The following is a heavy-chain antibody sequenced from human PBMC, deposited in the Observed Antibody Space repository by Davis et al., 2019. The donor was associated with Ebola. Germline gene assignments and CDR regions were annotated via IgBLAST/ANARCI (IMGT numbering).Heavy chain of an antibody. CDR3: AKSDYDTITRGADY. V-gene: IGHV3-9*01. D-gene: IGHD4-17*01. J-gene: IGHJ4*02. Sequence: GGSLRPSCSAPGFRFGDYAMHWFRHAPGKGLDWVSSISWGSGSIAYADSVKGRFTVSRDNAKNSVYLQMNSLRPEDTAFYYCAKSDYDTITRGADYWGQGTLVTVSS. CDR2: ISWGSGSI. CDR1: GFRFGDYA.